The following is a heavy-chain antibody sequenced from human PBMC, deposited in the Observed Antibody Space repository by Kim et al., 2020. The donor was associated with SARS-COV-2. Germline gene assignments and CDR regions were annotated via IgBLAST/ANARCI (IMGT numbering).Heavy chain of an antibody. CDR1: GGTFSSYA. J-gene: IGHJ3*02. D-gene: IGHD4-17*01. V-gene: IGHV1-69*13. Sequence: SVKVSCKASGGTFSSYAISWVRQAPGQGLEWMGGIIPIFGTANYAQKFQGRVTITADESTSTAYMELSSLRSEDTAVYYCARGDKWGITTVTHGLGAFDIWGQGTMVTVSS. CDR2: IIPIFGTA. CDR3: ARGDKWGITTVTHGLGAFDI.